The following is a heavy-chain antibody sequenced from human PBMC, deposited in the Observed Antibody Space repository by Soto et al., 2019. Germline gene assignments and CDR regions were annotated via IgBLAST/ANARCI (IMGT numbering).Heavy chain of an antibody. Sequence: SETLALSCTVSGGSISSYCLSWIRQPTGKGLEWIWYIYSSGSTNYNPSLTSRVTISVDTSKNQFSLKLSSVTAAETAVYYCAREIGFYDAEYYFDYWGQGTLVTVSS. D-gene: IGHD3-3*01. CDR1: GGSISSYC. J-gene: IGHJ4*02. CDR2: IYSSGST. V-gene: IGHV4-59*01. CDR3: AREIGFYDAEYYFDY.